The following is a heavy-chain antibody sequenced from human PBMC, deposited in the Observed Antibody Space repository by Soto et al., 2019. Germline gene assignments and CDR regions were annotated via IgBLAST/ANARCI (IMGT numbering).Heavy chain of an antibody. J-gene: IGHJ6*02. D-gene: IGHD6-6*01. CDR2: IWYDGSNK. CDR3: AKSSSPGGYYYYGMDV. CDR1: GFTFSSYG. Sequence: PXVSLRLSCAASGFTFSSYGMHWVRQAPGKGLEWVAVIWYDGSNKYYADSVKGRFTISRDNSKNTLYLQMNSLRAEDTAVYYCAKSSSPGGYYYYGMDVWGQGTTVTVSS. V-gene: IGHV3-33*06.